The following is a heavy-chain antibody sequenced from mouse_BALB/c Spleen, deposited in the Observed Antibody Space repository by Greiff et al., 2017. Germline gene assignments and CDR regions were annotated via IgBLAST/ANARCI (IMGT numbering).Heavy chain of an antibody. Sequence: EVQLQQTGPELVKPGASVKISCKASGYPFTDYIMLWVKQSHGKSLEWIGNINPYYGSTSYNLKFKGKATLTVDKSSSTAYMQLNSLTSEDPAVYDWARKGTYWFDYWGQGTTLTVSS. V-gene: IGHV1-39*01. CDR3: ARKGTYWFDY. D-gene: IGHD2-10*01. CDR1: GYPFTDYI. J-gene: IGHJ2*01. CDR2: INPYYGST.